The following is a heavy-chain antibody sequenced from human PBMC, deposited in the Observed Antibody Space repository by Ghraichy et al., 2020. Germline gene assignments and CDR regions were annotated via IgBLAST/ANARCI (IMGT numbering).Heavy chain of an antibody. CDR3: AQEPQDCGFTNCPFDY. D-gene: IGHD2-2*01. Sequence: GGSLRLSCAASGFTFSSFPMGWVRQSPGKGLEWVSTISCRGRDTYYADSVKGRFTISRDNSKNTLYLQMNSLRAEDTAVYYCAQEPQDCGFTNCPFDYWGHGALVTGSS. CDR2: ISCRGRDT. CDR1: GFTFSSFP. J-gene: IGHJ4*01. V-gene: IGHV3-23*01.